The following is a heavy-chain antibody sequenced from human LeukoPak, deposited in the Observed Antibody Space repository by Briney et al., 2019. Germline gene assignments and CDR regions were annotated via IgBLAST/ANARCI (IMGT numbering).Heavy chain of an antibody. CDR1: GFTFSSYS. J-gene: IGHJ4*02. CDR2: ISSSSSYI. D-gene: IGHD3-22*01. Sequence: GGSLRLSCAASGFTFSSYSMNWVRQAPGKGLEWVSSISSSSSYIYYADSVKGRFTISRDNAKNSLYLQMNSLRAEDTAVYYCARVWEYYYDSSGYFEDYYFDYWGQGTLVTVSS. V-gene: IGHV3-21*01. CDR3: ARVWEYYYDSSGYFEDYYFDY.